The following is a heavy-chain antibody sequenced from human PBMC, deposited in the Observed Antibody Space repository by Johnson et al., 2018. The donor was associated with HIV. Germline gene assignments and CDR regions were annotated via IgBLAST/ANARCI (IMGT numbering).Heavy chain of an antibody. Sequence: QVQLVESGGGVVQPGRSLRLSCAASGFTFSSYAMHWVRQAPGKGLEWVAVISYDGSNKYYADSVKGRFPISRDNSKNTLYLQMNSLRAEDTALYYCARERAVTTKGYDEDAFDIWGQGTMVTVSS. CDR1: GFTFSSYA. CDR2: ISYDGSNK. J-gene: IGHJ3*02. CDR3: ARERAVTTKGYDEDAFDI. D-gene: IGHD4-17*01. V-gene: IGHV3-30-3*01.